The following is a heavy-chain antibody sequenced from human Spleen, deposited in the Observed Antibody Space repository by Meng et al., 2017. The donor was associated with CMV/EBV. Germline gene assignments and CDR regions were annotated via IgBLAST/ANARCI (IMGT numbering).Heavy chain of an antibody. CDR3: ARDRGGAAGLIAY. Sequence: GESLKISCAASGFTFSDYYMSWIRQAPGKGLEWVSSISSSSSYIYYADSVKGRFTISRDNAKNSLYLQMNSLRAEDTAVYYCARDRGGAAGLIAYWGQGTLVTVSS. J-gene: IGHJ4*02. D-gene: IGHD3-10*01. CDR1: GFTFSDYY. CDR2: ISSSSSYI. V-gene: IGHV3-11*06.